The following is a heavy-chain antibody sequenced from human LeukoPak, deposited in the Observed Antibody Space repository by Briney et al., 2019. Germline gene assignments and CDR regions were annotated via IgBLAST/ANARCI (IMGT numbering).Heavy chain of an antibody. Sequence: GASVKVPCKASGYTFTSYYMHWVRQAPGQGLEWMGIINPSGGSTSYAQKFQGRVTMTRDTSTSTVYMELSSLRSEDTAVYYCAREGATMEFDYWGQGTLVTVSS. CDR2: INPSGGST. J-gene: IGHJ4*02. V-gene: IGHV1-46*01. CDR1: GYTFTSYY. D-gene: IGHD1-26*01. CDR3: AREGATMEFDY.